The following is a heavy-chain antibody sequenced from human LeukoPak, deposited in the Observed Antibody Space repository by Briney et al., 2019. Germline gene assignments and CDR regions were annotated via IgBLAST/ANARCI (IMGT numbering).Heavy chain of an antibody. CDR3: ARDPHDGSYGMDV. CDR1: GASISSGGYS. CDR2: IYHSGST. Sequence: PSQTLSLTCAVSGASISSGGYSWSWIRQPPGKGLEWIGYIYHSGSTYYNPSLKSRVTISVDRSKNQFSLKLSSVTAADTAVYYCARDPHDGSYGMDVWGQGTTVTVSS. D-gene: IGHD5-24*01. V-gene: IGHV4-30-2*01. J-gene: IGHJ6*02.